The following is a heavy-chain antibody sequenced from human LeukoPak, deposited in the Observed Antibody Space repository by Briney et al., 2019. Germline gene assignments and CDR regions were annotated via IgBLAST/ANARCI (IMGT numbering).Heavy chain of an antibody. CDR3: ASQHYDILTGYFPFDY. Sequence: SETLSLTCTVSGYSLTSGYYWGWIRQPPGKGLEWIGYIYYSGSTYYNPSLKSRVTISVDTSKNQFSLKLSSVTAADTAVYYCASQHYDILTGYFPFDYWGQGTQVTVSS. D-gene: IGHD3-9*01. CDR1: GYSLTSGYY. J-gene: IGHJ4*02. CDR2: IYYSGST. V-gene: IGHV4-38-2*02.